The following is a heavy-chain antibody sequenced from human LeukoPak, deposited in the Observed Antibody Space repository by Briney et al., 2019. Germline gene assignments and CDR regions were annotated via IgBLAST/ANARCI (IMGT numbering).Heavy chain of an antibody. CDR3: AKGAHYSGSGNYRRGHYFDY. CDR2: IQYDGSNK. J-gene: IGHJ4*02. Sequence: PGGSLRLSCAASGFSFRTYGMHWVRQAPGKGLDCVAFIQYDGSNKYYSDSVKGRFTISRDNSKNTLYLQMNSLRAEDTAVYYCAKGAHYSGSGNYRRGHYFDYWGQGTLVTVSS. D-gene: IGHD3-10*01. CDR1: GFSFRTYG. V-gene: IGHV3-30*02.